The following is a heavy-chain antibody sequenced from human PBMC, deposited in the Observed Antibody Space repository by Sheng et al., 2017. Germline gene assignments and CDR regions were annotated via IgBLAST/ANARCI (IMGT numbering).Heavy chain of an antibody. J-gene: IGHJ6*02. CDR1: GFTFSSYA. V-gene: IGHV3-23*04. D-gene: IGHD6-19*01. CDR3: ATSMGSSGWYPYYYGIDV. CDR2: ISGSAIST. Sequence: VQLVESGGGVLQPGRSLRLSCVASGFTFSSYAMHWVRQVPGKGLEWVSAISGSAISTYHADSVKGRFTISRDNSKNTLYLQMSSLRAEDTAIYYCATSMGSSGWYPYYYGIDVWGQGTTVTVSS.